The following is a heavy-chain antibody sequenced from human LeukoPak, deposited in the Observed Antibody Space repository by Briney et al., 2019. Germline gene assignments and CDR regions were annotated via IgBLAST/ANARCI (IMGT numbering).Heavy chain of an antibody. Sequence: PGGSLRLSCAASGFTFSSYAMGWVRQAPGKGLEWVSAISGSGGSTYYADSVKGRFTISRDNSKNTLYLQMNSLKAEDTAVYYCAKKMAAAGTWENLIDYWGQGTLVTVSS. CDR1: GFTFSSYA. J-gene: IGHJ4*02. D-gene: IGHD6-13*01. CDR2: ISGSGGST. V-gene: IGHV3-23*01. CDR3: AKKMAAAGTWENLIDY.